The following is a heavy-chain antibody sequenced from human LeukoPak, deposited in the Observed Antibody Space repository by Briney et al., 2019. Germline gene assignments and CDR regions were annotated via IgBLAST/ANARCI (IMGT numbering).Heavy chain of an antibody. CDR2: IHSGGNA. V-gene: IGHV4-31*03. CDR1: GDSINSGGYY. Sequence: SETLTLTCSISGDSINSGGYYWNWIRQPPGKGLEWLGYIHSGGNAYFNPSVEDRSSISLDKSQDQFFLRLTSVTAADTAVYFCARDHYDSRGDYVVEYWGQGTLVTVSS. CDR3: ARDHYDSRGDYVVEY. J-gene: IGHJ4*02. D-gene: IGHD3-22*01.